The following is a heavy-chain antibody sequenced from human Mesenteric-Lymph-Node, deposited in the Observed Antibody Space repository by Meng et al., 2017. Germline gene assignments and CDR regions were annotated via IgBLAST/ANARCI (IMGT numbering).Heavy chain of an antibody. D-gene: IGHD3-10*01. CDR2: IIPIFGTA. J-gene: IGHJ4*02. CDR3: ARGFPPVSFKFDY. CDR1: GGTFSSYA. Sequence: SVKVSCKASGGTFSSYAISWVRQAPGQGLEWMGGIIPIFGTANYAQKFQGRVTITADESTSTAYMELSSLRSEDTAVYYCARGFPPVSFKFDYWGQGTLVTVSS. V-gene: IGHV1-69*13.